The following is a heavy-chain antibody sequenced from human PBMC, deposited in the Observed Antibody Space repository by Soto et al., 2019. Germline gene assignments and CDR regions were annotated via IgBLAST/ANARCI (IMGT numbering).Heavy chain of an antibody. V-gene: IGHV4-34*01. Sequence: PSETLSLTCAVYGGSFSGYYWSWIRQPPGKGLEWIGEINHSGSTNYNPSLKSRVTISVDTSKNQFSLKLSSVTAADTAVYYCARLLRFLDYWGQGTLVTVSS. D-gene: IGHD3-3*01. CDR2: INHSGST. CDR3: ARLLRFLDY. J-gene: IGHJ4*02. CDR1: GGSFSGYY.